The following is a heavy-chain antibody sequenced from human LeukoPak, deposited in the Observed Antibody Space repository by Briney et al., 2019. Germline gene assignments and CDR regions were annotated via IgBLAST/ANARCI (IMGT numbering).Heavy chain of an antibody. D-gene: IGHD3-22*01. Sequence: PSETLSLTCTVYGGSFSGYYWRWIRQPPGKGREWIGEINHSGSTNYNTSLKSRVTISVDTSKNQFSLKLSSVTPADTAVYYCARGDYDSSGYYIADYYYYMDVWGKGTTVTVSS. CDR2: INHSGST. J-gene: IGHJ6*03. V-gene: IGHV4-34*01. CDR3: ARGDYDSSGYYIADYYYYMDV. CDR1: GGSFSGYY.